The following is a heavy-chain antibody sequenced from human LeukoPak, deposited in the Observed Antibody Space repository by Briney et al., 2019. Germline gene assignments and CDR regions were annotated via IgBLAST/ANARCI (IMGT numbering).Heavy chain of an antibody. D-gene: IGHD6-19*01. CDR2: ISYDGSNK. J-gene: IGHJ6*02. CDR1: GFTFSSYA. CDR3: AKTVAGGSYYYGMDV. Sequence: GRSLRLSCAASGFTFSSYAMHWVRQAPGKGLEWVAVISYDGSNKYYADSVKGRFTISRDNSKNTLYLQMNSPRAEDTAAYYCAKTVAGGSYYYGMDVWGQGTTVTVSS. V-gene: IGHV3-30-3*02.